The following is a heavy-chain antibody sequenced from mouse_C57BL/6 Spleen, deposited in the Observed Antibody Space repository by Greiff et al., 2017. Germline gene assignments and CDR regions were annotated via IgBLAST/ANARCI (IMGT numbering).Heavy chain of an antibody. Sequence: QVHVKQPGAELVMPGASVKLSCKASGYTFTSYWMHWVKQRPGQGLEWIGEIDPSDSYTNYNQKFKGKSTLTVDKSASTAYMQLSSLTSEDSAVYYCARYSLPCDYWGQGTTLTVSS. D-gene: IGHD2-1*01. J-gene: IGHJ2*01. CDR1: GYTFTSYW. V-gene: IGHV1-69*01. CDR3: ARYSLPCDY. CDR2: IDPSDSYT.